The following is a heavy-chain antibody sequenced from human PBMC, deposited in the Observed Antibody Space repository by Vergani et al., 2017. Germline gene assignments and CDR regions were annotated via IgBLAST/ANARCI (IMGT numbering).Heavy chain of an antibody. J-gene: IGHJ4*02. Sequence: QVQLVESGGGLVKPGGSLRLSCAASGFTFSDYYMSWIRQAPGKGLEWIGEINHSGSTNYNPSLKSRVTISVDTSKNQFSLKLSSVTAADTAVYYCARGSWFDYWGQGTLVTVSS. CDR2: INHSGST. CDR3: ARGSWFDY. CDR1: GFTFSDYY. V-gene: IGHV4-34*01.